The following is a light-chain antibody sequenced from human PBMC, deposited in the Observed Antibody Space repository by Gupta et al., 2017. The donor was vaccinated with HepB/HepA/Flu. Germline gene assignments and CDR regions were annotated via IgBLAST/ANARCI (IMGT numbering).Light chain of an antibody. J-gene: IGKJ1*01. CDR2: KAS. Sequence: DIQMTQSPSTLSVSVGDRVTITCRASPSISSWLAWYQQKPGKAPKLLIYKASSLESGVPSRFSGSGSGTEFTLTIISLQPDDFATYYCQQYNSYPWTFGQGTKVEIK. V-gene: IGKV1-5*03. CDR1: PSISSW. CDR3: QQYNSYPWT.